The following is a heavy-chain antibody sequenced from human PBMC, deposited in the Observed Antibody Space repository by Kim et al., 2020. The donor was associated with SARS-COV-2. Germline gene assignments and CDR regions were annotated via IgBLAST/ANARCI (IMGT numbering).Heavy chain of an antibody. J-gene: IGHJ4*02. D-gene: IGHD6-13*01. V-gene: IGHV4-4*02. CDR1: GGSISSSNW. CDR2: IYHSGST. CDR3: ARDRRLTGIAAAGTGNGFDY. Sequence: SETLSLTCAVSGGSISSSNWWSWVRQPPGKGLEWIGEIYHSGSTNYNPSLKSRVTISVDKSKNQFSLKLSSVTAADTAVYYCARDRRLTGIAAAGTGNGFDYWGQGTLVTVSS.